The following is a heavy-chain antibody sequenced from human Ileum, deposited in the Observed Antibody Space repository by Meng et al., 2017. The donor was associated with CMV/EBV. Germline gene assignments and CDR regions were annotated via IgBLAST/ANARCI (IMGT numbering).Heavy chain of an antibody. CDR3: ARAGLARSGGNSENWFDS. CDR1: FNTYY. CDR2: SNPDTGDT. D-gene: IGHD4-23*01. Sequence: FNTYYIVGVRQAPGQGLECMGWSNPDTGDTNYAQMVQGRVTMTTDTSTNTAFMELSSLRSQDTAIYYCARAGLARSGGNSENWFDSWGQGTLVTVSS. V-gene: IGHV1-18*04. J-gene: IGHJ5*01.